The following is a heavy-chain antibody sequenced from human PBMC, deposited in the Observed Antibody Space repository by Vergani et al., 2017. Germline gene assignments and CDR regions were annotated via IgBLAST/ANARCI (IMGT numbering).Heavy chain of an antibody. J-gene: IGHJ4*02. V-gene: IGHV4-38-2*01. Sequence: QVQLQESGPGLVKPSETLSLTCAVSGYSISSGYYWGWIRQPPGRGLEWIGSIYHSGSTYYNPSLKSRVTISVDTSKNQFSLKLSSVTAADTAVYYCARLRLLWFEEFPYYFDYWGQGTLVTVSS. CDR2: IYHSGST. CDR3: ARLRLLWFEEFPYYFDY. D-gene: IGHD3-10*01. CDR1: GYSISSGYY.